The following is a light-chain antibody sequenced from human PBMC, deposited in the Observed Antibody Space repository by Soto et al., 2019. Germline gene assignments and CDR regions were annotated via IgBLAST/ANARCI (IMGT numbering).Light chain of an antibody. CDR3: QQRSNWQFT. CDR1: QSVSNS. V-gene: IGKV3-11*01. Sequence: EIVLTQCPATLSLSPGERATLSCRASQSVSNSLVWYQQKPGQAPRLLIYGASNRATGIPARFSGSGSGTDFTLTISSLEPEDFAVYYCQQRSNWQFTFGPGTKVDIE. CDR2: GAS. J-gene: IGKJ3*01.